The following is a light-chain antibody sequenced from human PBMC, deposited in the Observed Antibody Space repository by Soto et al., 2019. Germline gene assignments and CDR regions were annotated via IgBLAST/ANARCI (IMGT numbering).Light chain of an antibody. J-gene: IGLJ3*02. CDR1: SGSVSTTYY. CDR3: VLYIGRGIGV. CDR2: STD. Sequence: QTVVTQEPSFSVSPGRTVTLTCGLSSGSVSTTYYPTWYQQTPGQAPRTLIYSTDTRSSGVPDRFSGSILGNKAALTITGAQADDESDYYCVLYIGRGIGVFGGGTKLTVL. V-gene: IGLV8-61*01.